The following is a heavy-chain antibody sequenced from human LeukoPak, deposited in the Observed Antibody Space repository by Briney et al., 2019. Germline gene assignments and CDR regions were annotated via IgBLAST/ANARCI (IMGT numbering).Heavy chain of an antibody. Sequence: GGSLRLSCAASGFTFSSYAMSWVRQAPGKGLEWVSAISGSVGSTYYADSVKGRFTISRDNSKNTLYLQMNSLRAEDTAVYYCAKGYYYDSSGYPLYYGMDVWGQGTTVTVSS. CDR1: GFTFSSYA. CDR2: ISGSVGST. J-gene: IGHJ6*02. CDR3: AKGYYYDSSGYPLYYGMDV. V-gene: IGHV3-23*01. D-gene: IGHD3-22*01.